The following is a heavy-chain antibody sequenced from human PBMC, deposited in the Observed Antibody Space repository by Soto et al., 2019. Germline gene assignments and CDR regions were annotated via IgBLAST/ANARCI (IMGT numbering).Heavy chain of an antibody. J-gene: IGHJ6*02. V-gene: IGHV2-26*01. CDR2: IFPTDEK. CDR3: ARIFGAGWSGGFRYYGMDV. CDR1: GFSLGNDGMG. Sequence: QVTLKESGPVLMKTTETLTLTCAVSGFSLGNDGMGVTWIRQTPGRALEWLAHIFPTDEKSYSPTLKNRLIISNDTSKGQVVLTMTNVNPRDTATYYCARIFGAGWSGGFRYYGMDVWGQGTAVTVSS. D-gene: IGHD6-19*01.